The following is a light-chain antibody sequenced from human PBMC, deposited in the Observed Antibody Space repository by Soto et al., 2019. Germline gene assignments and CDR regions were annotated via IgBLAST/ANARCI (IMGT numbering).Light chain of an antibody. CDR1: SSDVGSYNV. CDR2: EGS. J-gene: IGLJ2*01. Sequence: QSVLTQPASVSGSPGQSITISCTGTSSDVGSYNVVSWYQQHPGKAPKLMIYEGSKWPSGVSNRLSGSKSGNTASLTISGLQAEDEADYSCCSYAGSSTYVVFGGGTKLTVL. CDR3: CSYAGSSTYVV. V-gene: IGLV2-23*01.